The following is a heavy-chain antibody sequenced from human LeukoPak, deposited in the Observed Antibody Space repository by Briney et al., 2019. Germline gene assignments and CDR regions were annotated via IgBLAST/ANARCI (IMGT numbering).Heavy chain of an antibody. CDR1: GFTFSSYA. Sequence: GGSLRLSCAASGFTFSSYAMSWVRQAPGKGLEWVSAISGSGGSTYYADSVKGRVTISRDNSKNRLYLQMNSLRAEDTAVYYCAKAHTYYYDSSGPTDAFDIWGQGTMVTVSS. CDR2: ISGSGGST. V-gene: IGHV3-23*01. D-gene: IGHD3-22*01. J-gene: IGHJ3*02. CDR3: AKAHTYYYDSSGPTDAFDI.